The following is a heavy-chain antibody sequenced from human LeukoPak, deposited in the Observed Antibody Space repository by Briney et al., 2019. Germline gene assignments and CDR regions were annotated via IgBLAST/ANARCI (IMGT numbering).Heavy chain of an antibody. D-gene: IGHD2-21*01. Sequence: GGSLRLSCAASGFTFSSVGMHSLRQAPGKGLEWVALIRFDGSKKYYADSVKGRFTISRDNSKNTLYLQMNSLRPDDTAVYFCAKDGRILNWFYPWGQGTLVTVSS. CDR2: IRFDGSKK. CDR1: GFTFSSVG. CDR3: AKDGRILNWFYP. V-gene: IGHV3-30*02. J-gene: IGHJ5*02.